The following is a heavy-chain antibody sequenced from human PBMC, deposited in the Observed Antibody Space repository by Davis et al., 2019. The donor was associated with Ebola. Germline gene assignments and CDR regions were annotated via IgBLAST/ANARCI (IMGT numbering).Heavy chain of an antibody. V-gene: IGHV3-23*01. Sequence: PGGSLRLSCVASGFTFSDHAMSWVRQAPGKGLEWISDLNDGGDNKSYADSVKGRFTISRDNSKNTLYLQMNSLRAEDTAVYYCARTYYYYYGMDVWGQGTTVTVSS. CDR1: GFTFSDHA. CDR3: ARTYYYYYGMDV. CDR2: LNDGGDNK. J-gene: IGHJ6*02.